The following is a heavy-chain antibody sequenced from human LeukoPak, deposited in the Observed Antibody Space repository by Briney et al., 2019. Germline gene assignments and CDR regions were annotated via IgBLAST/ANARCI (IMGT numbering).Heavy chain of an antibody. CDR2: IIPIFGTA. V-gene: IGHV1-69*05. CDR1: GGTFSSYA. J-gene: IGHJ3*02. CDR3: ARDLDSGSYSDAFDI. Sequence: ASVKVSCKASGGTFSSYAISWVRQAPGQGLEWMGGIIPIFGTANYAQKFQGRVTITTDESTSTAYMELSSLRSEDTAVYYCARDLDSGSYSDAFDIWGQGTMVTVSS. D-gene: IGHD1-26*01.